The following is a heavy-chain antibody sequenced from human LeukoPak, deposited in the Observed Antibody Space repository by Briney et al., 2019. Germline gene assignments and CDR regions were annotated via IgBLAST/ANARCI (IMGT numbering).Heavy chain of an antibody. J-gene: IGHJ4*02. CDR1: GGPISSYY. CDR2: IYYSGST. V-gene: IGHV4-59*01. CDR3: ARDYYGSGGEVGY. Sequence: PSETLSLTCAVSGGPISSYYWSWIRQPPGKGLEWIGYIYYSGSTNYNPSLKSRVTISVDTSKNQFSLKLSSVTAADTAVYYCARDYYGSGGEVGYWGQGTLVTVSS. D-gene: IGHD3-10*01.